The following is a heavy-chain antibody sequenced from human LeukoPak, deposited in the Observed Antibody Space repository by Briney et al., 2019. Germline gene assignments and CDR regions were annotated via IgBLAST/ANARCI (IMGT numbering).Heavy chain of an antibody. J-gene: IGHJ5*02. V-gene: IGHV1-2*02. Sequence: ASVKVSCKAFGYTFTGYYMHWVRQAPGQGLEWMGWINPNSGGTNYAQKFQGRVTMTRDTSISTAYMELSRLRSDDTAVYYCARTVRPYNWFDPWGQGTLVTVSS. CDR2: INPNSGGT. CDR1: GYTFTGYY. D-gene: IGHD4-17*01. CDR3: ARTVRPYNWFDP.